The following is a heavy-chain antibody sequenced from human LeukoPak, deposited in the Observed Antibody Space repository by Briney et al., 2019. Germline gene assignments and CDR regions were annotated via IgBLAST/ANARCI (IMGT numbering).Heavy chain of an antibody. J-gene: IGHJ5*02. D-gene: IGHD1-26*01. CDR1: GYTFTSYG. V-gene: IGHV1-18*01. CDR3: ARTHIVGATNWFDP. CDR2: ISAYNGNT. Sequence: ASVKVSCKASGYTFTSYGISWVRQDPGQGLEWMEWISAYNGNTNYAQKLQGRVTMTTDTSTSTAYMELRSLRSDDTAVYYCARTHIVGATNWFDPWGQGTLVTVSS.